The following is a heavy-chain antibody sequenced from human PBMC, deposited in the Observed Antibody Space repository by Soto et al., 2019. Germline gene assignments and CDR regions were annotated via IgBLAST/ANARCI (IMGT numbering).Heavy chain of an antibody. CDR2: ISGSGGTT. J-gene: IGHJ4*02. Sequence: EVQLLESGGGLVQPGGSLRLSCAASGFTFSSYAMSWVRQAPGKGLEWVSAISGSGGTTYYADSVKGRFTIPRDNSKNMLYLQMNGRRAEDTGVYSCGTARRHWGQGTQVTVSS. CDR3: GTARRH. CDR1: GFTFSSYA. V-gene: IGHV3-23*01.